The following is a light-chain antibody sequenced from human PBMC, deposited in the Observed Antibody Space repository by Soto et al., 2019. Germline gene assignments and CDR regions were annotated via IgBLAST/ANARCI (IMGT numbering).Light chain of an antibody. J-gene: IGLJ1*01. CDR2: RNN. CDR3: AAWDDRLSGYG. Sequence: QSVLTQPPSASGTPGQRVTISCSGSSSNIGSNYVYWYQQLPGTAPKLLIYRNNQRPSGVPDRFSGSKSGTSASLAISGLRSEDEADYYCAAWDDRLSGYGFGTGTKLTVL. CDR1: SSNIGSNY. V-gene: IGLV1-47*01.